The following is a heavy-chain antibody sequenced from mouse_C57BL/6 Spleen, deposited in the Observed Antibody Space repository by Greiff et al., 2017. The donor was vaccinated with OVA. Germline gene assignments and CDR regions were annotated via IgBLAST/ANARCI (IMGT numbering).Heavy chain of an antibody. CDR3: ARYRPLDY. CDR1: GYTFTDYY. V-gene: IGHV1-26*01. Sequence: EVQLQQSGPELVKPGASVKISCKASGYTFTDYYMNWVKQSHGKSLEWIGDINPNNGGTSYNQKFKGKATLTVDKSSSTAYMELRSLTSEDSAVYYCARYRPLDYWGQGTTLTVSS. CDR2: INPNNGGT. J-gene: IGHJ2*01.